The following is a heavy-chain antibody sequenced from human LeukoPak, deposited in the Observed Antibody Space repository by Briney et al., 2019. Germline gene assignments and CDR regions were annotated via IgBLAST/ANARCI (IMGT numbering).Heavy chain of an antibody. CDR1: GYTFSGYY. CDR2: INPNSGGT. J-gene: IGHJ3*01. D-gene: IGHD2-21*02. V-gene: IGHV1-2*04. CDR3: ARDMNTRVTPTSYAFDL. Sequence: ASVKVSCKASGYTFSGYYMHWVRQAPGQGLEWMGWINPNSGGTNYAQKFQGWVTMTRDTSISTAYMELSRLRSDDTAVYYCARDMNTRVTPTSYAFDLWGQGTMVTVSS.